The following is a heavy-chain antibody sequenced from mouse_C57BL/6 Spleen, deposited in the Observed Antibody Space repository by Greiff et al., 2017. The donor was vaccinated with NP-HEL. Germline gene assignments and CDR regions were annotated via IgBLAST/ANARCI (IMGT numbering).Heavy chain of an antibody. CDR3: ASGVLRDFDV. V-gene: IGHV1-59*01. J-gene: IGHJ1*03. Sequence: VQLQQPGAELVRPGTSVKLSCKASGYTFTSYWMHWVKQRPGQGLEWIGVIDPSDSYTNYNQKFKGKATLTVDTSSSTAYMQLSSLTSEDSAVYYCASGVLRDFDVWGTGTTVTVSS. CDR1: GYTFTSYW. CDR2: IDPSDSYT. D-gene: IGHD2-14*01.